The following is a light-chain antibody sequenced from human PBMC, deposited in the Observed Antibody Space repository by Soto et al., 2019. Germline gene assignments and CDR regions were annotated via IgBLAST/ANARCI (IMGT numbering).Light chain of an antibody. Sequence: DIQMTQSPSTLSAGVGDRVTITCRASQRISTYLNWYQQKPGKAPTLLIYAASSLQSGVTSRFSGGGSGTAFTLTINTLQPEDFATYFWQQCYSSPRTFGQGTKVEIK. J-gene: IGKJ1*01. CDR2: AAS. CDR1: QRISTY. V-gene: IGKV1-39*01. CDR3: QQCYSSPRT.